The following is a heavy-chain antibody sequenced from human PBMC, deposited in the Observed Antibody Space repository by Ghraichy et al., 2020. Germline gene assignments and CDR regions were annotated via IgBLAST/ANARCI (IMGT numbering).Heavy chain of an antibody. Sequence: GESLNISCKGSGYSFTHYWIGWVRQMPGKGLEWMGIIYPSDSDTRYSPSFQGHVTISVDKSIGTAYLQWSSLKASDTAMYYCARLLNTAMSFDYWGQGTLVTVSS. D-gene: IGHD5-18*01. V-gene: IGHV5-51*01. CDR2: IYPSDSDT. CDR1: GYSFTHYW. J-gene: IGHJ4*02. CDR3: ARLLNTAMSFDY.